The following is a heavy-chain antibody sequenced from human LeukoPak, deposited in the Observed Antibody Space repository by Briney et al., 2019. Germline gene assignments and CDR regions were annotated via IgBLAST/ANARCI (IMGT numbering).Heavy chain of an antibody. CDR3: ARGIVGATWRFDY. V-gene: IGHV3-48*04. CDR2: ISSSSSTI. Sequence: GGSLRLSCAASGFTFSSYGMHWVRQAPGKGLEWVSYISSSSSTIYYADSVKGRFTISRDNAKNSLYLQMNSLRAEDTAVYYCARGIVGATWRFDYWGQGTLVTVSS. D-gene: IGHD1-26*01. J-gene: IGHJ4*02. CDR1: GFTFSSYG.